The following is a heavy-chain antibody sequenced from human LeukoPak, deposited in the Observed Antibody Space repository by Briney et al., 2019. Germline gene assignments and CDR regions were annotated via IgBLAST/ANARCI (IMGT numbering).Heavy chain of an antibody. Sequence: GGSLRLSCVASGFTFSDAWMSWVRQAPGKGLEWVGRIKSNSAGGITDYAAPVKGRFTISRDDSENTLYLQMNILKTEDTAMYYCSREGIGGGALDIWGQGTMVTVSS. V-gene: IGHV3-15*01. CDR1: GFTFSDAW. D-gene: IGHD3-16*01. J-gene: IGHJ3*02. CDR2: IKSNSAGGIT. CDR3: SREGIGGGALDI.